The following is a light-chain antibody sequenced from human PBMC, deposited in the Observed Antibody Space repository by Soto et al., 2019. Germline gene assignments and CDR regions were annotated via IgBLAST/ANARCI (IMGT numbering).Light chain of an antibody. Sequence: EIVLTQSPDTLSLSTGERASLSCRASQSVGSSFLAWYQQRPGQAPRPLIYGASNRATGIPDRFSGSGSGTDFPLTVSRLEHEDSAVYYYQVYGDSPLFGRGTKLEI. CDR3: QVYGDSPL. CDR1: QSVGSSF. J-gene: IGKJ2*01. V-gene: IGKV3-20*01. CDR2: GAS.